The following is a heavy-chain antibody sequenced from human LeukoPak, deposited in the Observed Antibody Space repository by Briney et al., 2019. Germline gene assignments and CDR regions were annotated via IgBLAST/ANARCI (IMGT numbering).Heavy chain of an antibody. D-gene: IGHD6-13*01. J-gene: IGHJ4*02. CDR3: AKTLEPQQLVPPTFDY. Sequence: GRSLRLSCAASGFTFSSYGMRWVRQAPGKGLEWVAVISYDGSNKYHADSVKGRFTISRDNSKNTLYLQMNSLRAEDTAVYYCAKTLEPQQLVPPTFDYWGQGTLVTVSS. V-gene: IGHV3-30*18. CDR1: GFTFSSYG. CDR2: ISYDGSNK.